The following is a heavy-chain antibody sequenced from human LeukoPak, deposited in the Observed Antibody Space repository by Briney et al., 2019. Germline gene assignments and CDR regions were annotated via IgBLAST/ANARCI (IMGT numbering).Heavy chain of an antibody. D-gene: IGHD3-22*01. CDR3: ARSSGYGGYYYYYMDV. J-gene: IGHJ6*03. Sequence: SETLSLTCTVSGGSISSSSYYWGWIRQPPGKGLEWIGSIYYSGSTYYNPSLKSRVTISVDTSKNQFSLKLSSVTAADTAVYYCARSSGYGGYYYYYMDVWGKGTTVTVSS. CDR1: GGSISSSSYY. V-gene: IGHV4-39*07. CDR2: IYYSGST.